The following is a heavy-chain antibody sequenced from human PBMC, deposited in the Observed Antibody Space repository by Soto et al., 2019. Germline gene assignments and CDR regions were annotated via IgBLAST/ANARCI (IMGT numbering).Heavy chain of an antibody. Sequence: ASVKVSCKASGYTFTGYYMHWVRQAPGQGLEWMGWINAYNGNTNYAQKLQGRVTMTTDTSTSTAYMELRSLRSDDTAVYYCARDRYYDFWSGFRTTPQKYYFDYWGQGTLVTVSS. D-gene: IGHD3-3*01. CDR2: INAYNGNT. J-gene: IGHJ4*02. CDR3: ARDRYYDFWSGFRTTPQKYYFDY. CDR1: GYTFTGYY. V-gene: IGHV1-18*04.